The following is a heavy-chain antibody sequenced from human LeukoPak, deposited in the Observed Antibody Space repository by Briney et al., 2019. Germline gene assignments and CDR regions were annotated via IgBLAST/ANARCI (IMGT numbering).Heavy chain of an antibody. D-gene: IGHD1-26*01. CDR1: GGSISSISYY. J-gene: IGHJ5*02. Sequence: SETLSLTCTVSGGSISSISYYWGWIRQPPGKGLEWIGSIYYSGSTYYNPSLKSRVTISVDTSKNQFSLKLSSVTAADTAVYYCARGVGFLGGWFDPWGQGTLVTVSS. V-gene: IGHV4-39*07. CDR3: ARGVGFLGGWFDP. CDR2: IYYSGST.